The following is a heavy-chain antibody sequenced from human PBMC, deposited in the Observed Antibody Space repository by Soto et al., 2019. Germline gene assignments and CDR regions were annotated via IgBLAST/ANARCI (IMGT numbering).Heavy chain of an antibody. J-gene: IGHJ4*02. CDR2: IYYSGST. CDR3: AAGSNRPEFDY. D-gene: IGHD4-4*01. V-gene: IGHV4-59*12. Sequence: SETLSLTCTVSGDSISTYYWSWIRQPPGKGLEWIGYIYYSGSTNQNPSPKSRLTISVDTSKKQLSLKLSSVTAADTAVYYCAAGSNRPEFDYWGQGILVTVSS. CDR1: GDSISTYY.